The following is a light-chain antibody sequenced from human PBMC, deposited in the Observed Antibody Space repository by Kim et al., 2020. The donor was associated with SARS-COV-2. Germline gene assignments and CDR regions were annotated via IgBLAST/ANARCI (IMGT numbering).Light chain of an antibody. CDR3: QAWDSITWV. J-gene: IGLJ3*02. V-gene: IGLV3-1*01. CDR2: QDS. Sequence: SYELTQPPSVSVSPGQTASITCSGDKLGDKYACWYQQKPGQSPVLVIYQDSKRPSGIPERFSGSNSGNTATLTISGTQAMDEADYYCQAWDSITWVFGG. CDR1: KLGDKY.